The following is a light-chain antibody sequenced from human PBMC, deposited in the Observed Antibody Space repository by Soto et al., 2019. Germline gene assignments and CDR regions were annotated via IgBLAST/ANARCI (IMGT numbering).Light chain of an antibody. CDR1: SSDVGAYDY. CDR3: SSYTSNSTLV. V-gene: IGLV2-14*01. CDR2: EVS. Sequence: QSALTQPASVSGSPGQSITISCTGTSSDVGAYDYVFWYQQHPDKAPKLMIFEVSDRPSGDSNRFSGSNSGNTASLTISGLQAEDEADYFCSSYTSNSTLVFGGGTKVTVL. J-gene: IGLJ3*02.